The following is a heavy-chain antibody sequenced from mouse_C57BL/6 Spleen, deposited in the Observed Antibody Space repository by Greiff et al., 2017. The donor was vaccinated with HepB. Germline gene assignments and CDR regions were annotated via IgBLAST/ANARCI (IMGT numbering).Heavy chain of an antibody. J-gene: IGHJ3*01. CDR1: GFTFSSYG. CDR2: ISSGGSYT. Sequence: VHVKQSGGDLVKPGGSLKLSCAASGFTFSSYGMSWVRQTPDKRLEWVATISSGGSYTYYPDSVKGRFTISRDNAKNTLYLQMSSLKSEDTAMYYCARHEDAYWGQGTLVTVSA. CDR3: ARHEDAY. V-gene: IGHV5-6*01.